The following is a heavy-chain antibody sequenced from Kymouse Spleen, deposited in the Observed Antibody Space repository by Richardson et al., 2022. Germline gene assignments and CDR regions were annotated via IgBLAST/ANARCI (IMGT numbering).Heavy chain of an antibody. CDR3: AKERMVRGVITGSTP. D-gene: IGHD3-10*01. CDR1: GFTFSSYG. Sequence: QVQLVESGGGVVQPGRSLRLSCAASGFTFSSYGMHWVRQAPGKGLEWVAVISYDGSNKYYADSVKGRFTISRDNSKNTLYLQMNSLRAEDTAVYYCAKERMVRGVITGSTPGAREPWSPSPQ. CDR2: ISYDGSNK. V-gene: IGHV3-30*18. J-gene: IGHJ5*02.